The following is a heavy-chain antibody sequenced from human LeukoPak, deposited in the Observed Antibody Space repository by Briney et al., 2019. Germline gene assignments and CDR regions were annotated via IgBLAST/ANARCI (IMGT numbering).Heavy chain of an antibody. V-gene: IGHV3-30-3*01. J-gene: IGHJ4*02. CDR1: GFTFSSYA. CDR3: ARDRGVVPAATFDY. CDR2: ISYDGSNK. Sequence: PGGSLRLSCAASGFTFSSYAMHWVRQAPAKGLEWVAVISYDGSNKYYADSVKGRFTIYRDNYKNTLYLQMNSLRAEDTAVYYCARDRGVVPAATFDYWGQGTLVTVSS. D-gene: IGHD2-2*01.